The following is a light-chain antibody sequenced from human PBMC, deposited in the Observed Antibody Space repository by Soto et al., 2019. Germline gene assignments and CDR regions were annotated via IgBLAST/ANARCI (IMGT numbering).Light chain of an antibody. Sequence: EIVSTQSPGTLSLSPGEGATLSCRASQSVSSYLAWYQQKPGQAPRLLIYDASNRAPGIPARFSGSGSGTDFTLTISSLEPEDFAVYYCQQRSNWPATFGQGTRLEIK. J-gene: IGKJ5*01. CDR1: QSVSSY. CDR2: DAS. V-gene: IGKV3-11*01. CDR3: QQRSNWPAT.